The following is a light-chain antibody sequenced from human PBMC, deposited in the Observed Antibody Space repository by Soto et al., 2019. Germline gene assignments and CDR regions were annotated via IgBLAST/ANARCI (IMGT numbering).Light chain of an antibody. CDR2: DAS. CDR3: QQFDSLPYT. Sequence: DIQMTQSASSLSASVGDRVTITCQASQAINDRLNWYEQKPGKAPKILISDASSLETGVPSRFSGDGSGTDFTLTINNLQPEDFATYHCQQFDSLPYTFGQGTSLEI. CDR1: QAINDR. J-gene: IGKJ2*01. V-gene: IGKV1-33*01.